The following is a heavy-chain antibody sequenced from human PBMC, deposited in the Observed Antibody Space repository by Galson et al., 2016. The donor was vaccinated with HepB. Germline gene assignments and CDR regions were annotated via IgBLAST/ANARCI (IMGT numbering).Heavy chain of an antibody. CDR2: MAYDGNNK. V-gene: IGHV3-30-3*01. CDR1: GSTFGASP. D-gene: IGHD6-13*01. J-gene: IGHJ5*02. Sequence: SLRLSCAASGSTFGASPMHWVRQAPGKGLEWVAVMAYDGNNKYSESVRGRFTIPRDNSRNTLYLEMNCLRPDDTAVYSGAGGGGAAVGTGRFDPWGQGTLVTVSS. CDR3: AGGGGAAVGTGRFDP.